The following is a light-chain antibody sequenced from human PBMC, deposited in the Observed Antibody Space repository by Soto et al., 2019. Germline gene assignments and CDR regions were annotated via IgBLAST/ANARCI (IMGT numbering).Light chain of an antibody. CDR2: EVI. CDR1: SSDIGSCKY. V-gene: IGLV2-8*01. J-gene: IGLJ3*02. CDR3: HPYAGSNNLEVV. Sequence: QSALTQPPSASGSPGQSVTIFCTGTSSDIGSCKYVSWYQQHPGKAPKLIIYEVIKRPSGVPDRFSGSKSGNTASLTVSGLQADHGADHYCHPYAGSNNLEVVFGGGTQPTVL.